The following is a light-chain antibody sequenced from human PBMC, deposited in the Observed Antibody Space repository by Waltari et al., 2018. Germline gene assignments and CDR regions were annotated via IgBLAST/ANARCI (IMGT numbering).Light chain of an antibody. CDR3: QQYNNRPYT. V-gene: IGKV3-15*01. CDR2: GTS. CDR1: RIFSSH. J-gene: IGKJ2*01. Sequence: EIVMTQSPATLSVSPGERVTLSCRASRIFSSHLAWYQQKPGQAPRLLISGTSTRATGIPARFSGSGSGTEFTLTISSLQSEDFAVYYCQQYNNRPYTFGQGTKLEI.